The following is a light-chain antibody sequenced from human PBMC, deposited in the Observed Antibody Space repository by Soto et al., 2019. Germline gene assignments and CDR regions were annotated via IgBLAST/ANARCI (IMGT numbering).Light chain of an antibody. J-gene: IGKJ2*01. CDR1: QSVTTY. V-gene: IGKV3-11*01. CDR2: DAS. Sequence: ETVLTQSPATLSLSPGERATLSCRASQSVTTYLAWYQQKPGQAPRLLIYDASNRATGIPARFSGSGSGTDFTLTISSLEPEDFAVYYCQLRSNWPPGYTFGQGTKLEIK. CDR3: QLRSNWPPGYT.